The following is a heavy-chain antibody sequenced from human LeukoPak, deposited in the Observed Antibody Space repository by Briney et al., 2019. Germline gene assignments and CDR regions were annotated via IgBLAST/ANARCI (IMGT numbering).Heavy chain of an antibody. V-gene: IGHV3-7*01. CDR1: GFTFSDYW. D-gene: IGHD2-15*01. CDR3: AGGAGWSIDY. Sequence: GRSLRPSCAASGFTFSDYWTNSVRQAPGKWLEWVAILKQDGTEILYVACVKGRFTMSRDNAKNSLYLQMNSLRAEDTAEYCCAGGAGWSIDYWGQGTLVTVSS. J-gene: IGHJ4*02. CDR2: LKQDGTEI.